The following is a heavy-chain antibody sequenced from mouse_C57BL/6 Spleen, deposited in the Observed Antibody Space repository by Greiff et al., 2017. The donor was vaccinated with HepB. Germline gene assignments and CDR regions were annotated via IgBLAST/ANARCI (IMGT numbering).Heavy chain of an antibody. Sequence: EVKLMESGGGLVKPGGSLKLSCAASGFTFSSYAMSWVRQTPEKRLEWLATISDGGSYTYYPDNVKGRFTISRDNAKNNLYLQMSHLKSEDTAMYYCARDLGWFAYWGQGTLVTVSA. J-gene: IGHJ3*01. CDR2: ISDGGSYT. CDR3: ARDLGWFAY. CDR1: GFTFSSYA. D-gene: IGHD4-1*01. V-gene: IGHV5-4*01.